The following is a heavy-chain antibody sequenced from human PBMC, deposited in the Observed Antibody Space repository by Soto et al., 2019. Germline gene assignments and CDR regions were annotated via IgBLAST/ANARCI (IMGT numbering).Heavy chain of an antibody. CDR3: ARLPGCSGGSCYTFFDY. V-gene: IGHV4-59*01. CDR2: IYYSGST. J-gene: IGHJ4*02. D-gene: IGHD2-15*01. Sequence: TSETLSLTCTVSGGSISSYYWSWIRQPPGKGLEWIGYIYYSGSTNYNPSLKSRVTISVDTSKNQFSLKLSSVTAADTAVYYCARLPGCSGGSCYTFFDYWGQGTLVTVSS. CDR1: GGSISSYY.